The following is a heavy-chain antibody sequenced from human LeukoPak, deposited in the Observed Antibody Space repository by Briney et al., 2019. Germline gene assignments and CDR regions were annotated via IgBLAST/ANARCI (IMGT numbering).Heavy chain of an antibody. D-gene: IGHD5-12*01. V-gene: IGHV4-59*12. J-gene: IGHJ6*03. CDR2: IDYSGSA. CDR1: GGSISSYY. Sequence: SETLSLTCTVSGGSISSYYWSWIRQPPGKGLGWIGDIDYSGSANYNPSLTSRVTMSVDKSKNQFSLKLTFAPDAGTAVSYCARGDGYRREVNYDHYMDVWGKGTTVTVSS. CDR3: ARGDGYRREVNYDHYMDV.